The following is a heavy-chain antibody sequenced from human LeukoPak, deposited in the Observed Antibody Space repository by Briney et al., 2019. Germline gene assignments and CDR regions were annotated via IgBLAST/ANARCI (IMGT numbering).Heavy chain of an antibody. J-gene: IGHJ4*02. Sequence: PGGSLRLSCAGYGFTLSIYWMNWVRQAPGKGLEWVANINQDGSEKYYVDSVKGRFTISRDSAKNSLYLQMNSLRAEDTAVYYCARDCSSARDYWGQGTLVTVSS. CDR2: INQDGSEK. CDR3: ARDCSSARDY. V-gene: IGHV3-7*01. D-gene: IGHD6-6*01. CDR1: GFTLSIYW.